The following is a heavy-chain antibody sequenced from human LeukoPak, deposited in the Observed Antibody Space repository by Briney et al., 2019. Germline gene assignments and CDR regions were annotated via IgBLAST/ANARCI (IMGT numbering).Heavy chain of an antibody. Sequence: GGSLRLSCAASGFTFSDYYMSWVRQAPGKGLEWVAVISYDGSNKYYADSVKGRFTISRDNSKNTLYLQMNSLRAEDTAVYYCARGEDGGYFDYWGQGTLVTVSS. J-gene: IGHJ4*02. CDR2: ISYDGSNK. CDR1: GFTFSDYY. CDR3: ARGEDGGYFDY. V-gene: IGHV3-30-3*01. D-gene: IGHD3-10*01.